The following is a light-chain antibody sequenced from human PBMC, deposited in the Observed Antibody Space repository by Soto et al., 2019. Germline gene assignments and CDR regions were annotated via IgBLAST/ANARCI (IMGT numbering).Light chain of an antibody. V-gene: IGKV3-15*01. Sequence: EIPVTQSPATLSVSPGERATLSCRASQSVSSNLAWYQQKPGQAPRLLIYGASTRATGIPARFSGSGSGTEFTLTISSLQSEDFAVYYCQQYNNWPITFGQGTRLEIK. CDR1: QSVSSN. CDR3: QQYNNWPIT. J-gene: IGKJ5*01. CDR2: GAS.